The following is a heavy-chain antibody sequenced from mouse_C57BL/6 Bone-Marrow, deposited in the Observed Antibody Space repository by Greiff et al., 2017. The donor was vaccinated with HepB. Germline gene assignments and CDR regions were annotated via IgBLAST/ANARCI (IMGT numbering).Heavy chain of an antibody. CDR2: ISSGSSTI. Sequence: EVHLVESGGGLVKPGGSLKLSCAASGFTFSDYGMHWVRQAPEKGLEWVAYISSGSSTIYYADTVKGRFTISRDNAKNTLFLQMTSLRSEDTAMYYCAQCYYGSSAGFAYWGQGTLVTVSA. J-gene: IGHJ3*01. CDR3: AQCYYGSSAGFAY. V-gene: IGHV5-17*01. D-gene: IGHD1-1*01. CDR1: GFTFSDYG.